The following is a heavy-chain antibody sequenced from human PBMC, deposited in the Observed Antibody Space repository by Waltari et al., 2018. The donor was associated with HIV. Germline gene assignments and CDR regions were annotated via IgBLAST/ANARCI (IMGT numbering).Heavy chain of an antibody. V-gene: IGHV4-39*01. CDR2: ISYSGGT. CDR1: GGPISSRGYY. Sequence: QLQLQESGPGLGKPSEPLSLTCTVSGGPISSRGYYWVWIRQPPGKGLEWIGSISYSGGTYYSPSLKSRVTISVDTSKNQVSLRLTSVTAADTALYYCARQIWSGRPFGLDVWGQGTTVSVSS. J-gene: IGHJ6*02. D-gene: IGHD3-3*01. CDR3: ARQIWSGRPFGLDV.